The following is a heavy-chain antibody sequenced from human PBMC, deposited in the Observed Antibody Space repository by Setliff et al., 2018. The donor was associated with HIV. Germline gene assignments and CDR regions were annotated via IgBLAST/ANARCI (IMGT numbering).Heavy chain of an antibody. Sequence: PGGSLRLSCAASGFISSKYCMDWDRQAPGKGLGWVSRINSDGSSISYADAGKGRFTIPRDNAKNTLYLQMNSLRGEDTALYYCARQSDWYGNDAFDIWGQGTRVTVSS. D-gene: IGHD2-21*02. CDR1: GFISSKYC. CDR3: ARQSDWYGNDAFDI. CDR2: INSDGSSI. V-gene: IGHV3-74*01. J-gene: IGHJ3*02.